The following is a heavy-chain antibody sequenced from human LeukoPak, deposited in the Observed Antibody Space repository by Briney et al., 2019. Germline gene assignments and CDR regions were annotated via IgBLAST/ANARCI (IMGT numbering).Heavy chain of an antibody. Sequence: ASVKVSCKASGYTFTGYYMHWVRQAPGQGLEWMGWINPNSGDTNYAQNLHGRVTMTRDTSITTAYMELNSLTSDDTAVYFCARSAEHCNNGVCFTDYYMDVWGKGTTVTVSS. D-gene: IGHD2-8*01. CDR3: ARSAEHCNNGVCFTDYYMDV. V-gene: IGHV1-2*02. CDR2: INPNSGDT. CDR1: GYTFTGYY. J-gene: IGHJ6*03.